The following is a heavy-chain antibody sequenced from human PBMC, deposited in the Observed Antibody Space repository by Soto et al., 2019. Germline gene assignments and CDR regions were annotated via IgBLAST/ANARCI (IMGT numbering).Heavy chain of an antibody. J-gene: IGHJ6*02. D-gene: IGHD5-18*01. CDR1: GYTFTSYG. V-gene: IGHV1-18*01. Sequence: QVQLVQSGAEVKKPGASVKVSCKASGYTFTSYGISWVRQAPGQGLEWMGWISAYNGNTNYAQKLQGRVTMTTDTSTSTAYMELRSLGSDDTAVYYCAREGVSYGYYYYGMDVWGQGTTVTVSS. CDR3: AREGVSYGYYYYGMDV. CDR2: ISAYNGNT.